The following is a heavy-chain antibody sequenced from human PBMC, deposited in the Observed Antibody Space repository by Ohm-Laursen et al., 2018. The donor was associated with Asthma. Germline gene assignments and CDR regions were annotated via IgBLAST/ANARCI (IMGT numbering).Heavy chain of an antibody. CDR1: GGSINSGGYS. D-gene: IGHD3-3*01. CDR3: ARASDFWSGYFDY. CDR2: IYHSGST. Sequence: SDTLSLTCAVSGGSINSGGYSWSWIRQPPGKGLEWIGYIYHSGSTYYNPPLKSRVTISVDRSKNQFSLKLSSVTAADTAVYYCARASDFWSGYFDYWGQGTLVTVSS. J-gene: IGHJ4*02. V-gene: IGHV4-30-2*01.